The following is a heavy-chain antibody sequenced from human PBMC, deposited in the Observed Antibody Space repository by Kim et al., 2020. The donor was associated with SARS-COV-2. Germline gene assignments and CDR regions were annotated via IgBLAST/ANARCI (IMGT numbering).Heavy chain of an antibody. V-gene: IGHV3-49*02. J-gene: IGHJ4*02. D-gene: IGHD6-19*01. CDR3: SSGGPYSTGWYTYFDY. Sequence: ASGNGRFTISRDDSKTIAYLQMNSLKTEDTAVYYCSSGGPYSTGWYTYFDYWGQGTLVTVSS.